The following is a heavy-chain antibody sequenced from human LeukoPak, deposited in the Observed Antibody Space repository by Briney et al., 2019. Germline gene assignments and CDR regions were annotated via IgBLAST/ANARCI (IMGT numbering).Heavy chain of an antibody. J-gene: IGHJ5*02. CDR2: ISSSSSYI. CDR3: ARAVTVVTNNWFDP. V-gene: IGHV3-21*01. D-gene: IGHD4-23*01. CDR1: GFTFSSYS. Sequence: GGSLRLSCAASGFTFSSYSMNWVRQAPGKGLEWVSSISSSSSYIYYADSVKGRFTISRDNAKNSLYLQMTSLRAEDTAVYYCARAVTVVTNNWFDPWGQGTLVTVSS.